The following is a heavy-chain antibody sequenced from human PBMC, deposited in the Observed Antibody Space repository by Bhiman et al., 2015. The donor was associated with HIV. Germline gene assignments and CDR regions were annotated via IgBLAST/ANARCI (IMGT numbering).Heavy chain of an antibody. CDR3: AKLSNNYGRSSYFDS. Sequence: VQLVESGGGVVQPGRSLRLSCAASGFTFSTSGMHWVRQAPGKGLEWVSGISGSGISTYSAGSVKGRFTISRDNSKNTLFLQMNSLRGEDTAVYHCAKLSNNYGRSSYFDSWGQGTLVTVSS. V-gene: IGHV3-23*04. D-gene: IGHD5-24*01. CDR1: GFTFSTSG. CDR2: ISGSGIST. J-gene: IGHJ4*02.